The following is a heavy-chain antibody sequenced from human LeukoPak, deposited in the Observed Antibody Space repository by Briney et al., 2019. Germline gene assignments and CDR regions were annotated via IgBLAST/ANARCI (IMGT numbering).Heavy chain of an antibody. V-gene: IGHV1-69*05. CDR3: AGEQYYYDSSGYPKYFDY. D-gene: IGHD3-22*01. J-gene: IGHJ4*02. CDR2: IIPIFGTA. CDR1: GGTFSSYA. Sequence: GASVKVSCKASGGTFSSYAISWVRQAPGQGLEWMGRIIPIFGTANYAQKFQGRVTITTDESTSTAYMELSSLRSEDTAVYYCAGEQYYYDSSGYPKYFDYWGQGTLVTVSS.